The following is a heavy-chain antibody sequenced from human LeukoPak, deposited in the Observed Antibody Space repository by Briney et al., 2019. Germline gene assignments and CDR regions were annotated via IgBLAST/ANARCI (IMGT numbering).Heavy chain of an antibody. V-gene: IGHV3-11*01. J-gene: IGHJ3*01. CDR2: ISSSGSSI. CDR3: ARDGGHMGDDAFDL. CDR1: GFTFSDYY. D-gene: IGHD3-16*01. Sequence: AGSLRLSCAASGFTFSDYYMSWIRQAPGKGLEWVSYISSSGSSIYYADSVKGPFTISRDNAKNSLYLQMNSLRAEDTAVYYCARDGGHMGDDAFDLWGQGTMVTVS.